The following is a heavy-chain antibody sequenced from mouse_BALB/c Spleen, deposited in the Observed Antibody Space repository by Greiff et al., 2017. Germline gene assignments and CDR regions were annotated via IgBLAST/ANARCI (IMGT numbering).Heavy chain of an antibody. D-gene: IGHD2-14*01. CDR2: ISYSGST. Sequence: EVKLQESGPGLVKPSQSLSLTCTVTGYSITSDYAWNWIRQFPGNKLEWMGYISYSGSTSYNPSLKSRISITRDTSKNQFFLQLNSVTTEDTATYYCARGKVQIAYWGQGTLVTVSA. CDR1: GYSITSDYA. J-gene: IGHJ3*01. CDR3: ARGKVQIAY. V-gene: IGHV3-2*02.